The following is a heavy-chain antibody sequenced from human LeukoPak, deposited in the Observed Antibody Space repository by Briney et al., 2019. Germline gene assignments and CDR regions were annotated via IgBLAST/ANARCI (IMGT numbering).Heavy chain of an antibody. D-gene: IGHD6-19*01. CDR1: GGSIGSYY. CDR3: ARVTGYSSGWKGPADY. V-gene: IGHV4-59*01. CDR2: IYYSGTT. J-gene: IGHJ4*02. Sequence: SETLSLTCTVSGGSIGSYYWSWIRQPPGKGLEWIGYIYYSGTTKYNPSLKSRVAISVDTSKNQFSLRLSSVTAADTAVYYCARVTGYSSGWKGPADYWGQGTLVTVSS.